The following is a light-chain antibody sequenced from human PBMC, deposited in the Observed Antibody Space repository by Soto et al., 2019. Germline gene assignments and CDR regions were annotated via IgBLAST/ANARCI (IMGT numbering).Light chain of an antibody. CDR3: QQYGRSGT. V-gene: IGKV3-20*01. CDR1: QSVSRTY. Sequence: TQFFSPGERATLFCRASQSVSRTYLAWYQQEPVQAPRLLIYATSSRVTGIPDRFSGSGSGTDFTLTISRLEPEDFAVYYCQQYGRSGTSGHGTKVDI. CDR2: ATS. J-gene: IGKJ1*01.